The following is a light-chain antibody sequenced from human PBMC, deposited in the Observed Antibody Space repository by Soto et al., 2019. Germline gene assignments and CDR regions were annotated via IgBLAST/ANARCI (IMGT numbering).Light chain of an antibody. CDR1: QSISSY. Sequence: DIQITRSPSSLSASLGYRVTITFRASQSISSYLNLYQQKPGKAPGLLIYAASTLQSGVPSRFSASGSGTDFTLTISSLQPEDFATYYCQQDLRPPLTFGPGTKVDIK. CDR3: QQDLRPPLT. J-gene: IGKJ3*01. V-gene: IGKV1-39*01. CDR2: AAS.